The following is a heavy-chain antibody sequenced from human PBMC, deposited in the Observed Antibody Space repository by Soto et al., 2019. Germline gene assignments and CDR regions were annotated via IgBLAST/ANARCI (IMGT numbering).Heavy chain of an antibody. Sequence: QITLKESGPTLVKPTQTLTLTCTLSGFTVTTTGVGVGWIRQPPGKALEWLALVSWDDDKRYRPSLKSRLTITKDTSKNQVVLTMTTVDPVDTATYYCAHCNVAGSYQYYFQFWGQGALVTVSS. D-gene: IGHD1-26*01. CDR1: GFTVTTTGVG. CDR3: AHCNVAGSYQYYFQF. CDR2: VSWDDDK. J-gene: IGHJ4*02. V-gene: IGHV2-5*02.